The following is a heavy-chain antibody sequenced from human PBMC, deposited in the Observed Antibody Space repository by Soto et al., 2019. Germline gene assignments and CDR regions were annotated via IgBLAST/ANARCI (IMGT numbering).Heavy chain of an antibody. CDR1: VGSFRGYN. J-gene: IGHJ6*02. CDR2: INHGGTT. D-gene: IGHD3-10*01. CDR3: ARGEAQAFSGSGTYQFGYGIDA. Sequence: SETLSLTCSVSVGSFRGYNWNWIRQSPGKGLEWIGEINHGGTTNYNPSLNSRVIISVDTSKNQFSLKLNSVSAADTAVYFCARGEAQAFSGSGTYQFGYGIDACGQGSAVTVSS. V-gene: IGHV4-34*01.